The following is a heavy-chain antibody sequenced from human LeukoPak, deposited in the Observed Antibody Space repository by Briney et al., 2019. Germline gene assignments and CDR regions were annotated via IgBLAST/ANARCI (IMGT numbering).Heavy chain of an antibody. CDR2: INHSGST. V-gene: IGHV4-34*01. CDR1: GGSFSGYY. D-gene: IGHD3-22*01. CDR3: ARVYYDSSGYYPFDY. J-gene: IGHJ4*02. Sequence: PSETLSLTCAVYGGSFSGYYWSWIRQPPGKGLEWIGEINHSGSTNYNPSLKSRVTTSVDTSKNQFSLKLSSVTAADTAVYCCARVYYDSSGYYPFDYWGQGTLVTVSS.